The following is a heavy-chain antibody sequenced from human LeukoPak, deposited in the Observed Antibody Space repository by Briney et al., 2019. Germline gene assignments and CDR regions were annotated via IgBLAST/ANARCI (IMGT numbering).Heavy chain of an antibody. V-gene: IGHV3-30*18. CDR1: GFTFSSYA. D-gene: IGHD2-2*02. CDR2: IPYDGSNK. CDR3: AKNRVPTAITPDS. Sequence: GGSLRLSCAASGFTFSSYAMSWVRQAPGKGLEWVAVIPYDGSNKYYTDSVKGRFTISRDNSKNTLYLQMNSLRAEDTAVYYCAKNRVPTAITPDSWGQGTLVTVSS. J-gene: IGHJ5*01.